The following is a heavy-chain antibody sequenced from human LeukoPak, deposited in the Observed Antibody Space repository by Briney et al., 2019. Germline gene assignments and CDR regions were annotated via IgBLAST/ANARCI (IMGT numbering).Heavy chain of an antibody. V-gene: IGHV1-18*01. CDR2: ISTYNGDT. CDR3: ARGWIEMPTVYFDY. Sequence: ASVKVSCKASDYTFTSYGISWVRQAPGQGLEWMGWISTYNGDTKYTQKLQGRVTMTADTSTRTAYMELRSLRSDDTAVYYCARGWIEMPTVYFDYWGQGTVVSVFS. D-gene: IGHD5-24*01. CDR1: DYTFTSYG. J-gene: IGHJ4*02.